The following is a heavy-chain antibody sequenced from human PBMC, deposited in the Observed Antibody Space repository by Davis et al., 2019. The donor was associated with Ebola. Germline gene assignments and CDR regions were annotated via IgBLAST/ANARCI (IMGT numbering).Heavy chain of an antibody. D-gene: IGHD5-24*01. CDR3: ARGASRDGYNLNY. V-gene: IGHV7-4-1*02. CDR1: GYTLTSYA. CDR2: INTNTGNP. J-gene: IGHJ4*02. Sequence: SVPVPCKASGYTLTSYAMNWVRQAPGQGLEWMGWINTNTGNPTYAQGFTGRFVFSLDTSVSTAYLQISSLKAEDTAVYYCARGASRDGYNLNYWGQGTLVTVSS.